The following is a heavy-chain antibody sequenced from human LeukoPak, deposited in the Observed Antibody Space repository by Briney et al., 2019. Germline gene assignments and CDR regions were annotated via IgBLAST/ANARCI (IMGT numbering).Heavy chain of an antibody. Sequence: SVKVSCKASGGTFSSYAISWVRQAPGQGLEWMGGIIPIFGTANYAQKFQGRVTITADESTSTAYMELSSLRSEDTAVYYCARSTGTTFGPFDYWGQGTLVTVSS. CDR2: IIPIFGTA. J-gene: IGHJ4*02. CDR1: GGTFSSYA. CDR3: ARSTGTTFGPFDY. D-gene: IGHD1-1*01. V-gene: IGHV1-69*13.